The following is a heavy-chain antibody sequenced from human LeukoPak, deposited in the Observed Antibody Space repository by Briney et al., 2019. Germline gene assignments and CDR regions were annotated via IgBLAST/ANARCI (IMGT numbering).Heavy chain of an antibody. Sequence: ASVKVSCKASGDTLSSDAVNWVRQAPGQGLEWMGGIIPMFGTTIFAPKFQGRLTVTTDASTSTGYMELTSLQSEDTAVYYCATLAYSGFGPRSDSDYWGQGSLVTVSS. V-gene: IGHV1-69*05. CDR3: ATLAYSGFGPRSDSDY. D-gene: IGHD5-12*01. CDR1: GDTLSSDA. CDR2: IIPMFGTT. J-gene: IGHJ4*02.